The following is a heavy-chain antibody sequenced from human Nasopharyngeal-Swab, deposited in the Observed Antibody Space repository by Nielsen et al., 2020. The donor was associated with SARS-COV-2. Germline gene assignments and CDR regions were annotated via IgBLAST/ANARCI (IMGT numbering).Heavy chain of an antibody. Sequence: GESLKISCAASGFSFSTYWMTWVRQAPGKGLEWVANIKQDGSEKYYVDSVKGRFTVSRDNPKNLLYLQMNSLRAEDTAVYYCASPTVREFRYYYYGMDVWGQGTTVTVSS. J-gene: IGHJ6*02. CDR2: IKQDGSEK. CDR3: ASPTVREFRYYYYGMDV. CDR1: GFSFSTYW. V-gene: IGHV3-7*03. D-gene: IGHD3-10*01.